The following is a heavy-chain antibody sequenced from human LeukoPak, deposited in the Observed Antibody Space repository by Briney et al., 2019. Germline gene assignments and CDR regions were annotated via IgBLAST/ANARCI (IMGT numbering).Heavy chain of an antibody. CDR1: GESISGFY. CDR3: AKSNGYGLVDI. J-gene: IGHJ3*02. D-gene: IGHD3-10*01. CDR2: IYYSGST. V-gene: IGHV4-59*12. Sequence: KSSETLSLTCTVSGESISGFYWTWIRQPPGKGLEWIGYIYYSGSTNYNPSLKSRVTISLDTSRNQFSLKLNSVTAADTAVYYCAKSNGYGLVDIWGQGTMVTVSS.